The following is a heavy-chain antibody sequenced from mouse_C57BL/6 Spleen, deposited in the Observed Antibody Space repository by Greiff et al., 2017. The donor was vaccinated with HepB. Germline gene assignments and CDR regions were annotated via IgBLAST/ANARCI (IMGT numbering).Heavy chain of an antibody. CDR3: ARSSGDYDKRGDY. Sequence: QVQLKQSGAELVRPGTSVKVSCKASGYAFTNYLIEWVKQRPGQGLEWIGVINPGSGGNNYNEKFKGKATLTADKSSSTAYMQLSSLTCEDSAVYFCARSSGDYDKRGDYWGQGTTLTVSS. V-gene: IGHV1-54*01. D-gene: IGHD2-4*01. CDR1: GYAFTNYL. J-gene: IGHJ2*01. CDR2: INPGSGGN.